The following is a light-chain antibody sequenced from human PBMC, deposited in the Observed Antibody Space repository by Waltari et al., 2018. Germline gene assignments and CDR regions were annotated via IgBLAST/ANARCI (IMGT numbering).Light chain of an antibody. V-gene: IGLV1-44*01. CDR2: SDY. Sequence: QSVLTQPSSASGTPGQRVTISCLGSRFNIGDSSVNWYQHLPGLAPKLLIYSDYQRPSGVPDRFSGSKSGTSASLAISGLQSDDEADYYCATWDDNLNGVVFGGGTKLTVL. CDR3: ATWDDNLNGVV. CDR1: RFNIGDSS. J-gene: IGLJ2*01.